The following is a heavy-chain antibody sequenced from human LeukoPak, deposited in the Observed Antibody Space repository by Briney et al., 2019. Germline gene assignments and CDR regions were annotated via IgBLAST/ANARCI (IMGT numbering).Heavy chain of an antibody. Sequence: GGSLRLSCAASGFTFSTYSMNWVRQAPGKGLEWVSYISSGGSTTHDADSVKGRFTISRDNAKNSLYLQMNSLRAEDTAVYYWARDPAGAGIYYDYWGQGTLVTVSS. CDR3: ARDPAGAGIYYDY. J-gene: IGHJ4*02. V-gene: IGHV3-48*01. CDR2: ISSGGSTT. CDR1: GFTFSTYS. D-gene: IGHD6-19*01.